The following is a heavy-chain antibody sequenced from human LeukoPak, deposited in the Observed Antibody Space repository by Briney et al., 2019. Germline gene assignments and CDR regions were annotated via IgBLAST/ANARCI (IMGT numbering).Heavy chain of an antibody. V-gene: IGHV3-7*01. D-gene: IGHD3-10*02. CDR3: ARSLCLEDY. CDR1: GFTFSTYW. CDR2: IKPDGSEK. J-gene: IGHJ4*02. Sequence: GGSLRLSCAASGFTFSTYWMSWVRQAPGKGLEWVANIKPDGSEKNYVDSVKGRFSISRDNAKNSLHLQMNSLRAEVAAAYYCARSLCLEDYWGQGTLVTVSS.